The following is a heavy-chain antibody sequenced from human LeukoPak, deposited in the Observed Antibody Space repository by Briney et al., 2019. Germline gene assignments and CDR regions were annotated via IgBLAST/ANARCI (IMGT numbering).Heavy chain of an antibody. Sequence: SGGSLRFSCAASGFTFSSYSMNWVRQAPGKGLEWGSAISGSGGSTYYADSVKGRFTISRDNSKNTLYLQMNSLRAEDTAVYYCAKGSRDSSGWYRDYWGQGTLVTVSS. J-gene: IGHJ4*02. CDR2: ISGSGGST. CDR1: GFTFSSYS. CDR3: AKGSRDSSGWYRDY. V-gene: IGHV3-23*01. D-gene: IGHD6-19*01.